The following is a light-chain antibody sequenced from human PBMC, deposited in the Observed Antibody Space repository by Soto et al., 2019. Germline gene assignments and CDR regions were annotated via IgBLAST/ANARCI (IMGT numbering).Light chain of an antibody. CDR1: SSNIGSHT. CDR2: SND. CDR3: AAWDDSLNGWV. Sequence: QSVLTQPPSASGTPGQRVTISCSGSSSNIGSHTINWYQQLPGTAPKLLIYSNDQRPSGVPDRFSGSRSATSASLAISGLQSEDEADYHCAAWDDSLNGWVFGGGTKLTVL. V-gene: IGLV1-44*01. J-gene: IGLJ3*02.